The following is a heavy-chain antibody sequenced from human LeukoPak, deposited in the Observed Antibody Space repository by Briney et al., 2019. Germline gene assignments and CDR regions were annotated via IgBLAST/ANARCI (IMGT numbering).Heavy chain of an antibody. J-gene: IGHJ5*02. V-gene: IGHV4-59*01. Sequence: SETLSLTCTVSGGSISSYYWSWIRQPPGKGLEWIGYIYYSGSTNYNPSLKSRVTISVDTSKNQFSLKLSSVTAADTAVYYCARGVYIVATISNNWFDPWGQGTPVTVSS. CDR2: IYYSGST. CDR3: ARGVYIVATISNNWFDP. CDR1: GGSISSYY. D-gene: IGHD5-12*01.